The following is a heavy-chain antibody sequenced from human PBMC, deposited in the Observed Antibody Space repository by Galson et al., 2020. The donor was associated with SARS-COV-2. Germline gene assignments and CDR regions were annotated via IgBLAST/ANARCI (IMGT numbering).Heavy chain of an antibody. CDR2: ITRGSDTK. V-gene: IGHV3-48*02. CDR3: ATEAHDY. CDR1: GFTFSSYS. J-gene: IGHJ4*01. Sequence: TGGSLRLSCAASGFTFSSYSMNWVRQAPGKGLEWVSYITRGSDTKYYADSVKGRFTVSRDNAKNSVYLHMNNLRDEDTAVYYCATEAHDYWGHGTLV.